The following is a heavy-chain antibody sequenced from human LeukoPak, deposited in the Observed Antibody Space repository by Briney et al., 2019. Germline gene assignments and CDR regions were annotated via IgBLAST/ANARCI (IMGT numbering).Heavy chain of an antibody. J-gene: IGHJ4*02. D-gene: IGHD6-19*01. CDR2: IYTSGST. CDR3: ARDAGSGWSAALDY. Sequence: PSETLSLACTVSGGSISSGSYYWSWIRQPAGKGLEWIGRIYTSGSTNYNPSLKSRVTISVDTSKNQLSLKLSSVTAADTAVYYCARDAGSGWSAALDYWGQGTLVTVSS. CDR1: GGSISSGSYY. V-gene: IGHV4-61*02.